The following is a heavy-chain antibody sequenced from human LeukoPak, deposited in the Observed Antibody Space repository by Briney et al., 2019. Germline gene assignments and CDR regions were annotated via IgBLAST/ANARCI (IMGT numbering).Heavy chain of an antibody. J-gene: IGHJ4*02. D-gene: IGHD3-10*01. V-gene: IGHV3-7*03. Sequence: GGSLRLSCAASGFTFSTYWMSWVRQAPGKGLEWVAHIKHDGSDRNYVDSVRGRFTISRDNGKNLLHLQMNTLRAEDTAVYYCAKIQLLWFGELLSLSYYFDYWGQGTLVTVSS. CDR2: IKHDGSDR. CDR1: GFTFSTYW. CDR3: AKIQLLWFGELLSLSYYFDY.